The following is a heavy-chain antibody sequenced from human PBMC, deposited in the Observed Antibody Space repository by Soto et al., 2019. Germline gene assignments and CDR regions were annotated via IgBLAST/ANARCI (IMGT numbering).Heavy chain of an antibody. J-gene: IGHJ5*02. Sequence: GGSLRLSCAASGFTFSSYAMSWVRQAPGKGLEWVSAISGSGGSTYYADSVKGRFTISRDNSKNTLYLQMNSLRAEDTAVYYCAKDLGYCSSTSCYGVNWFDPWGQGTLVTVSS. V-gene: IGHV3-23*01. CDR2: ISGSGGST. CDR3: AKDLGYCSSTSCYGVNWFDP. D-gene: IGHD2-2*01. CDR1: GFTFSSYA.